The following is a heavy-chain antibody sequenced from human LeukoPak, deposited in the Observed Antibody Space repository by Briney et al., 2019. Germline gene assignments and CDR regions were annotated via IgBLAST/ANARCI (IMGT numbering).Heavy chain of an antibody. Sequence: SETLSLTCTVSGGSISSYYWSWIRQPPGKGLEWIGYIYYSGTTNYNPSLKSRVTISVDTSKNQFSLNLISVTAADTAEYFCARGRGGGDSSNNWFDPWGRGTLVTVSS. V-gene: IGHV4-59*12. CDR1: GGSISSYY. CDR2: IYYSGTT. CDR3: ARGRGGGDSSNNWFDP. D-gene: IGHD2-21*01. J-gene: IGHJ5*02.